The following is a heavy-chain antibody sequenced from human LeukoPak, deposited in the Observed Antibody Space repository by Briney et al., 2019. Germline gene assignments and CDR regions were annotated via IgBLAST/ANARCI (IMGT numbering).Heavy chain of an antibody. D-gene: IGHD3-10*01. CDR3: ARGETYYDAFDF. CDR1: GGSISSGSYY. CDR2: IYTSGST. Sequence: PSETLSLTCTVSGGSISSGSYYWSWIRQPAGKGLEWIGRIYTSGSTNYNPSLKSRVTISVDTSKNQFSLKLSSVTAADTAVYYCARGETYYDAFDFWGQGTMVTVSS. J-gene: IGHJ3*01. V-gene: IGHV4-61*02.